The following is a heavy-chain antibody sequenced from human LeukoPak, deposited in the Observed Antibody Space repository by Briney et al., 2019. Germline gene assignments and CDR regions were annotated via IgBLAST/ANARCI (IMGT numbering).Heavy chain of an antibody. V-gene: IGHV3-23*01. J-gene: IGHJ6*04. CDR3: ATNIVVVVAATVQHV. CDR2: ISGSGGST. Sequence: GGSLRLSCAASGFTFSSYWMHWVRQAPGKGLEWVSAISGSGGSTYYADSVKGRFTISRDNSKNTLYLQMNSLRAEDTAVYYCATNIVVVVAATVQHVWGKGTTVTISS. CDR1: GFTFSSYW. D-gene: IGHD2-15*01.